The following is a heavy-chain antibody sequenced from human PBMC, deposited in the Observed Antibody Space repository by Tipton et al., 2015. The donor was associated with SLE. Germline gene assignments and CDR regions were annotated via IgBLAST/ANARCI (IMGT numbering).Heavy chain of an antibody. J-gene: IGHJ4*02. CDR1: GFNFSTYA. D-gene: IGHD2-15*01. Sequence: LSLTCAVSGFNFSTYAMHWVRQAPGKGLEWVAYIRYDGDNKSYADSVKGRFTISRDNSVNTLFLQMNSLKPEDTAVYYCAKDSATEGFDYWGQGTLVTVFS. CDR2: IRYDGDNK. V-gene: IGHV3-30*02. CDR3: AKDSATEGFDY.